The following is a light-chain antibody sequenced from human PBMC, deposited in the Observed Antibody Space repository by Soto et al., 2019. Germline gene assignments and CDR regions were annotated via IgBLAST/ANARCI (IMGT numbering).Light chain of an antibody. CDR3: RQYKTYT. CDR1: QSIGTW. J-gene: IGKJ5*01. V-gene: IGKV1-5*01. CDR2: DAS. Sequence: DIELTQSPASLSASAGERVTISCRASQSIGTWLDWHQQKPGKAPNFLMFDASTLHPGVPSRFSGSGDGTEFTLSISSLQPDDSAIYFCRQYKTYTFGRGTRLEIK.